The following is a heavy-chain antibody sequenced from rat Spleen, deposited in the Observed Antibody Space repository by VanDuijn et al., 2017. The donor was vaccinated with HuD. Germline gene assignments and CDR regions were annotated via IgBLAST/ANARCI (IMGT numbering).Heavy chain of an antibody. D-gene: IGHD1-5*01. Sequence: VHLVESGGGLVQPGRSLKLSCAASGFTFSDYNMAWVRQPPGKGLEWIAAISSGGVTYYNSALKSRLSISRDTSKSQVFLKMNSLQSEDTAIYFCSRDEYRYNWGFGYWGQGTLVTVSS. V-gene: IGHV2S12*01. J-gene: IGHJ3*01. CDR2: ISSGGVT. CDR3: SRDEYRYNWGFGY. CDR1: GFTFSDYN.